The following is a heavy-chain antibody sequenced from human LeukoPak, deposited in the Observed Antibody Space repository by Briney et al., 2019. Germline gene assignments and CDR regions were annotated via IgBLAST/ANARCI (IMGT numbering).Heavy chain of an antibody. CDR1: DGSINGYY. CDR3: ARDQGLAAFDY. V-gene: IGHV4-59*01. Sequence: SGTLSLTCTVSDGSINGYYWSWVRQPPGKGLDWIGYMYSGGTTNYSPSLKSRVTISEDTSKNQFSLKLTSVTAADTAVYYCARDQGLAAFDYWGQGTLVTVSS. CDR2: MYSGGTT. J-gene: IGHJ4*02. D-gene: IGHD6-13*01.